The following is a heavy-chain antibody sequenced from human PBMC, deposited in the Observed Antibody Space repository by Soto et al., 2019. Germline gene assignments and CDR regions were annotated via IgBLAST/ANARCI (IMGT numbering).Heavy chain of an antibody. Sequence: EVQLVESGGGLVQPGRSLRLSCAASGFNFDDYAIHWVRQAPGKGLEWVSGISWNSGSIGYADSVKGRFTISRDNAKNSLYLEMNSLRAEDSAFYYCARPMTTGTNTNFAYWGQGTLVTVSS. J-gene: IGHJ4*02. CDR3: ARPMTTGTNTNFAY. D-gene: IGHD4-17*01. CDR1: GFNFDDYA. V-gene: IGHV3-9*01. CDR2: ISWNSGSI.